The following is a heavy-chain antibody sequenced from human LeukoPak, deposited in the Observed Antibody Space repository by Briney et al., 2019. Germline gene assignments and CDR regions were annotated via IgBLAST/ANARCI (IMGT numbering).Heavy chain of an antibody. Sequence: GGSLRLSCAASRFTFSDYYMSWIRQAPGKGLEWVAYISSSDSTIYYADSVKGRFTISRDNAKRSLYLQMNSLKVEDTAVYYCARELAMIVVVGTFDYWGQGTRVTVSS. D-gene: IGHD3-22*01. CDR3: ARELAMIVVVGTFDY. V-gene: IGHV3-11*01. J-gene: IGHJ4*02. CDR2: ISSSDSTI. CDR1: RFTFSDYY.